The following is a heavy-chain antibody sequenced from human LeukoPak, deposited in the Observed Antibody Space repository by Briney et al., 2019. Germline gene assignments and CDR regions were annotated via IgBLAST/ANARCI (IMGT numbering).Heavy chain of an antibody. J-gene: IGHJ4*02. Sequence: PGGSLRLSCAASGFTFDDYAMHWVRQAPGKGLEWVSGISWNSGSIGYADSVKGRFTISRDNAKNSLYLQMNSLRAEDTALYYCAKDVRLDWFGELPPSPGAPHFDYWGQGTLVTVSS. CDR1: GFTFDDYA. CDR2: ISWNSGSI. D-gene: IGHD3-10*01. V-gene: IGHV3-9*01. CDR3: AKDVRLDWFGELPPSPGAPHFDY.